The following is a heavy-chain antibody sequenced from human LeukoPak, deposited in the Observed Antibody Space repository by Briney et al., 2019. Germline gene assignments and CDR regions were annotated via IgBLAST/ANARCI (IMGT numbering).Heavy chain of an antibody. Sequence: GGSLRLSCAASGFTFDDYAMHWVRQAPGKGLEWVSLISGDSGSTYYADSVKGRFTISRDNSKNSLYLQMNSLRTEDTALYYCAKDYRLLWDTGYFQHWGQGTLVTVSS. V-gene: IGHV3-43*02. CDR2: ISGDSGST. CDR1: GFTFDDYA. J-gene: IGHJ1*01. D-gene: IGHD2-2*01. CDR3: AKDYRLLWDTGYFQH.